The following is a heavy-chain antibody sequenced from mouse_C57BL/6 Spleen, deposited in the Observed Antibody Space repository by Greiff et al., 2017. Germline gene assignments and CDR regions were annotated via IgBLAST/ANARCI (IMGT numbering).Heavy chain of an antibody. CDR1: GFTFTDYS. D-gene: IGHD1-1*01. CDR3: ARYTDYGSSYGYFDV. Sequence: EVTLMESGGGLVQPGGSLSLSCAASGFTFTDYSMSCFRQPPRKALEWLGFIRNKANVYTNEYSASVKGRFTISRDNSQSILYLQMNALRAEDSATYYCARYTDYGSSYGYFDVWGTGTTVTVSS. V-gene: IGHV7-3*01. J-gene: IGHJ1*03. CDR2: IRNKANVYTN.